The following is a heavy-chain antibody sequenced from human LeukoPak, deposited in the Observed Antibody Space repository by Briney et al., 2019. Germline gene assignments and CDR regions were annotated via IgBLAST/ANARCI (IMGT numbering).Heavy chain of an antibody. CDR1: GFTFSSYS. Sequence: GGSLRLSCAASGFTFSSYSMNWVRQAPGKGLEWVAFIRYDGSNKYYADSVKGRFTISRDNSKNTLYLQMNSLRAEDTAVYYCAKDRCSSTSCNSFDYWGQGTLVTVSS. V-gene: IGHV3-30*02. J-gene: IGHJ4*02. D-gene: IGHD2-2*02. CDR3: AKDRCSSTSCNSFDY. CDR2: IRYDGSNK.